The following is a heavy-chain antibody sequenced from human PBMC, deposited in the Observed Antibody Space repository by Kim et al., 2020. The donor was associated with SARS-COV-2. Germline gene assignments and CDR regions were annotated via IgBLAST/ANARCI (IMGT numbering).Heavy chain of an antibody. D-gene: IGHD3-10*01. CDR2: INHSGST. V-gene: IGHV4-34*01. Sequence: SETLSLTCAVYGGSFSGYYWSWIRQPPGKGLEWIGEINHSGSTNYNPSLKSRVTISVDTSKNQFSLKLSSVTAADTAVYYCARFPPNGGMVREDAFDIGGQGTRVTVSS. CDR3: ARFPPNGGMVREDAFDI. J-gene: IGHJ3*02. CDR1: GGSFSGYY.